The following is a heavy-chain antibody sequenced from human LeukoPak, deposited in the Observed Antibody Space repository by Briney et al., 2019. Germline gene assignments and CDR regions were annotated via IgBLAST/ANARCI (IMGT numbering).Heavy chain of an antibody. V-gene: IGHV3-23*01. D-gene: IGHD2-15*01. Sequence: PAGSLRLTCAASGFTFISNAMSWVRQSQGQGLEWVSAISGSGGSTSYAYSVKGRFTISTYNSKTNLYLQMNSLRAEETAVYYFSKDVFVCSGGSCYSRVAEYFQHWVQGTLATVSS. CDR2: ISGSGGST. CDR1: GFTFISNA. J-gene: IGHJ1*01. CDR3: SKDVFVCSGGSCYSRVAEYFQH.